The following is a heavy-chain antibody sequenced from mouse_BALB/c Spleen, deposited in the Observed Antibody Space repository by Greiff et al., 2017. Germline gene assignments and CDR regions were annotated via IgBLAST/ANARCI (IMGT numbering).Heavy chain of an antibody. Sequence: EVHLVESGPGLVKPSQSLSLTCTVTGYSITSDYAWNWIRQFPGNKLEWMGYISYSGSTSYNPSLKSRISITRDTSKNQFFLQLNSVTTEDTATYYCARSRHYYYDYWGQGTTLTVSS. J-gene: IGHJ2*01. CDR2: ISYSGST. CDR1: GYSITSDYA. V-gene: IGHV3-2*02. D-gene: IGHD1-1*01. CDR3: ARSRHYYYDY.